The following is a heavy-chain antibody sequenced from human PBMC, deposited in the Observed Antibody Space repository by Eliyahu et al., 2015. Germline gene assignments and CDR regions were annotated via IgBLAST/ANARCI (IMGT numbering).Heavy chain of an antibody. J-gene: IGHJ4*02. V-gene: IGHV1-18*01. Sequence: QVELVQSGAEVKKPGASVKVSCRASGYNFMNYGISWVRQAPGQGLEWLGWITPYNGEARYAQIVQGRAXLTIDTSTTTAYMELSSLRSDDTAMYYCGRSPPNRGRSTGHYLDFWGQGTLVTVSS. CDR1: GYNFMNYG. CDR2: ITPYNGEA. CDR3: GRSPPNRGRSTGHYLDF. D-gene: IGHD3-3*01.